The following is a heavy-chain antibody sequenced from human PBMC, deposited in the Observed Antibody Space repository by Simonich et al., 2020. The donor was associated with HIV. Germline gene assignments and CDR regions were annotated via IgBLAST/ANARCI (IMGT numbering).Heavy chain of an antibody. V-gene: IGHV4-38-2*02. CDR1: GYSISSGYY. Sequence: QVQLQESGPGLVKPSETLSLTCAVSGYSISSGYYWGWIRQPPGKGLEWSGSIYHSGSTYYNPSLKSRVTISVDTSKNQFSLKLSSVTAADTAVYYCAREGGGYCSSTSCRYYYYGMDVWGQGTTVTVSS. CDR2: IYHSGST. J-gene: IGHJ6*02. CDR3: AREGGGYCSSTSCRYYYYGMDV. D-gene: IGHD2-2*01.